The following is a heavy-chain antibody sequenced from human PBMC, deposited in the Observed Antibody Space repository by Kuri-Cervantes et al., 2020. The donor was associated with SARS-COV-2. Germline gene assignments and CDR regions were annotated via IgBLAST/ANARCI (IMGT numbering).Heavy chain of an antibody. V-gene: IGHV1-2*04. J-gene: IGHJ4*02. CDR1: GYTFTGYY. D-gene: IGHD3-10*01. CDR3: AATDYNRVSGDYY. CDR2: INPNSGGT. Sequence: SVKVSCKASGYTFTGYYMHWVRQAPGQGLEWMGWINPNSGGTNYAQKFQGWVTMTRDTSISTVYMELSRLDSEDTAVYYCAATDYNRVSGDYYWGQGSRVTVSS.